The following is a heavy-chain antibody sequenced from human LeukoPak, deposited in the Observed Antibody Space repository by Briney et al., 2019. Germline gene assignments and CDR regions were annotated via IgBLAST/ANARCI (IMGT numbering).Heavy chain of an antibody. CDR3: ARVSRSRTGYSSGWYRRTPQDWFDP. CDR2: FFSGGST. J-gene: IGHJ5*02. D-gene: IGHD6-19*01. Sequence: SETLSLTCTVSGGSISNGTYYWGWIRRPPNKGLEWIGTFFSGGSTYYNPSLKSRVTISVDTSKNQFSLKLSSVTAADTAVYYCARVSRSRTGYSSGWYRRTPQDWFDPWGQGTLVTVSS. V-gene: IGHV4-39*07. CDR1: GGSISNGTYY.